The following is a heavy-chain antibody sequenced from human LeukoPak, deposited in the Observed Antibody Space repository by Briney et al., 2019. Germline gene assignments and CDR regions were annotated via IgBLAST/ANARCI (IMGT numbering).Heavy chain of an antibody. CDR1: GFTFGSYS. D-gene: IGHD5-24*01. J-gene: IGHJ4*02. V-gene: IGHV3-21*01. CDR3: ATRFRLDGY. Sequence: GGFRRLSCAASGFTFGSYSMNWVRQAPGKGMEWVSSISSSSSYIYYADSVKGRFTISRDNAKNSLYLQMNSLRAEDTAVYYCATRFRLDGYWGQGTLVTVSS. CDR2: ISSSSSYI.